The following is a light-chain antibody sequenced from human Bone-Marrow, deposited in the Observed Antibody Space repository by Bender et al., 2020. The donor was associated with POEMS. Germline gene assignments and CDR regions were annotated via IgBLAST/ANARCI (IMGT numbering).Light chain of an antibody. V-gene: IGLV2-14*01. Sequence: QSALTQPASVSGSPGQSITISCTGSTGDIGDYDYVSWYQQHPGKAPKLLIFEVNTRPSGFSDRFSGSKPANTASLTIFGLTTEDEADYFCSSYTKSSTLVFGGGTRLTVL. CDR1: TGDIGDYDY. CDR3: SSYTKSSTLV. CDR2: EVN. J-gene: IGLJ3*02.